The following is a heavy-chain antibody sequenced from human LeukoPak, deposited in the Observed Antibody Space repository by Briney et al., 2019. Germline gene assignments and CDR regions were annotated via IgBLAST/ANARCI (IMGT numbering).Heavy chain of an antibody. J-gene: IGHJ4*02. CDR2: IYYSGGT. D-gene: IGHD4-17*01. CDR3: ARRDYGDYSLDY. Sequence: YPSETLSLTCTVSGGSISSSSYYWGWIRQPPGKGLEWIGSIYYSGGTYYNPSLKSRVTISVDTSKNQFSLKLSSVTAADTAVYYCARRDYGDYSLDYWGQGTLVTVSS. CDR1: GGSISSSSYY. V-gene: IGHV4-39*01.